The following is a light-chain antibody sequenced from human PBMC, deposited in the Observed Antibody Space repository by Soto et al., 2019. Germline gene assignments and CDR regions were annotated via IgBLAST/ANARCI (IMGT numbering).Light chain of an antibody. J-gene: IGLJ3*02. CDR1: ASSIAARYD. Sequence: QTVVPQPPSVSGAPGQRVTISCTGTASSIAARYDVHWYQQIPGKAPKLLIYGNNNRPSGVPDRFSASKSGISASLAITGLQADDEADYYCQSYDNSLNEWVFGGGTQLTVL. V-gene: IGLV1-40*01. CDR3: QSYDNSLNEWV. CDR2: GNN.